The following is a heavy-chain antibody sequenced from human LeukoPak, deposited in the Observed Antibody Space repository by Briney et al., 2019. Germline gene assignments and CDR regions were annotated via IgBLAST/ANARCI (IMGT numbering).Heavy chain of an antibody. D-gene: IGHD2-2*01. J-gene: IGHJ4*02. V-gene: IGHV1-69*13. CDR2: IIPIFGRA. CDR3: ARDFCSTSCNLGY. CDR1: GGTFRSYA. Sequence: GASVKVSCKDSGGTFRSYAISWVGQAAGQGLEWMGGIIPIFGRANYAQKVQGRVTITADESTSTAYMELSSLRSEDTAVYYCARDFCSTSCNLGYWGQGTLVTVSS.